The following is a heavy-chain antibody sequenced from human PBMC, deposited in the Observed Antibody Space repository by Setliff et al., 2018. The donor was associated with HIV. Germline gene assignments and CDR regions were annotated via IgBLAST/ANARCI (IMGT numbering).Heavy chain of an antibody. J-gene: IGHJ3*02. CDR3: ARESARWGVLDAFDI. Sequence: VKVSCKASGGTFSTNAVSWVRQAPGQGLEWMGGIIPLLSKANYAQKFQGRVTISADESTSTVYMELSSLRFGDTAVYYCARESARWGVLDAFDIWGQGTMVTVSS. CDR1: GGTFSTNA. V-gene: IGHV1-69*01. CDR2: IIPLLSKA. D-gene: IGHD3-10*01.